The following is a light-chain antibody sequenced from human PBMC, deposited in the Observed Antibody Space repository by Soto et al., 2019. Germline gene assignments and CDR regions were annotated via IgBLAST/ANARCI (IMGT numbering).Light chain of an antibody. CDR3: QQYNSYTRT. CDR1: QSVLNW. V-gene: IGKV1-5*03. CDR2: KAS. J-gene: IGKJ1*01. Sequence: DIQLTQSPSTLSASVGDRVTLTCRASQSVLNWLAWYQQKPGKAPKLLIYKASSLQSGVPSRFSGSGSGTEFILTISSLQPDDFATYYCQQYNSYTRTFGQGTKVDI.